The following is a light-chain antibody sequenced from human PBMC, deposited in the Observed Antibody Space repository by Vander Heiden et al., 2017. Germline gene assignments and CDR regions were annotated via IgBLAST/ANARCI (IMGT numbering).Light chain of an antibody. CDR1: SSDVGGYNY. CDR2: EVS. V-gene: IGLV2-14*01. CDR3: SSDTSSSTSYV. Sequence: QSALTQPASVSGSPGQSITISCTGTSSDVGGYNYVSWYQQHPGKAPKLIIYEVSNRPSGVSNRFSGSKSGNTASLTISGLQAEDEADYYCSSDTSSSTSYVFGTGTKVTVL. J-gene: IGLJ1*01.